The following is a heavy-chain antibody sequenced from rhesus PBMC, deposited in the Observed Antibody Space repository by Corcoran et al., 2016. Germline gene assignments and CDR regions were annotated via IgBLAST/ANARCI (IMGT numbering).Heavy chain of an antibody. V-gene: IGHV1-180*01. CDR3: TRGNYGKGRFDV. CDR2: ISPYNGNK. D-gene: IGHD1-26*01. Sequence: QVQLVQSGGEIKQPGASVKLSCKASGYTFTSYYMYWGRQAPGQGLEWIGLISPYNGNKGDAQNFQGRVTITTDTSTSTGYVELSSLRSEDTALYYCTRGNYGKGRFDVWGPGVLVTVSS. CDR1: GYTFTSYY. J-gene: IGHJ5-1*01.